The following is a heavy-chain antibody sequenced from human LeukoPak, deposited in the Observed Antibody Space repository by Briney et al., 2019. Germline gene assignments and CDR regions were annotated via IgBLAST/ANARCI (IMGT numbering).Heavy chain of an antibody. CDR1: GVSISNHY. V-gene: IGHV4-59*11. CDR3: ARDGGPYGDYVYYNYGMDV. CDR2: IYYTGNT. D-gene: IGHD4-17*01. J-gene: IGHJ6*02. Sequence: SETLSLTCTVSGVSISNHYSSWIRQPPGKGLEWIGYIYYTGNTNYNPSLKSRVTISEDTSKNQGSLKLSSVTAADTAVYYCARDGGPYGDYVYYNYGMDVWGQGTTVTVSS.